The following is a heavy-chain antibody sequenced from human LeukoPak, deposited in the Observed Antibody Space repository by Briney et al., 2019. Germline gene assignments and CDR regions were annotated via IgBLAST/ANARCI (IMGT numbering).Heavy chain of an antibody. Sequence: SETLSLTCTVSGGSISSYYWSWIRQPPGKGLEWIGYIYYSGSTNYNRSLKSRVTISVDTSKNQFSLKLSSVTAADTAVYYCASLRYSYGNYFDYWGQGTLVTVSS. CDR2: IYYSGST. CDR1: GGSISSYY. J-gene: IGHJ4*02. CDR3: ASLRYSYGNYFDY. D-gene: IGHD5-18*01. V-gene: IGHV4-59*01.